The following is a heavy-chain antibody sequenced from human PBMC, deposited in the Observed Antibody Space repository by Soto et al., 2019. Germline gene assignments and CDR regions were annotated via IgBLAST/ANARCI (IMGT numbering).Heavy chain of an antibody. J-gene: IGHJ5*02. V-gene: IGHV1-18*04. CDR1: GYPFGTYA. D-gene: IGHD6-19*01. CDR3: ARDPHSSGWP. Sequence: ASVKVSCKASGYPFGTYAITWVRQAPGQGLEWVGWISTNSGNTYYAQNFQGRVTLTTDTSTTTAYMEFRSLTSDDTAVYYCARDPHSSGWPWGQGTLVRVSS. CDR2: ISTNSGNT.